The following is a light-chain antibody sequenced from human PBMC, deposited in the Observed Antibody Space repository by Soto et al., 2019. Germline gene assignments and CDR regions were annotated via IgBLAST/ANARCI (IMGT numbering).Light chain of an antibody. CDR1: SSNIGAGYD. J-gene: IGLJ2*01. Sequence: QSVLTQPPSVSGAPGQRVTISCTGSSSNIGAGYDVHWYQQLPGTAPKLLIYGNSNRPSGVPDRFSGSKSGTAASLAITGLKAEDEAEYYGQSYDSSLSRVFGGGTKLTV. V-gene: IGLV1-40*01. CDR2: GNS. CDR3: QSYDSSLSRV.